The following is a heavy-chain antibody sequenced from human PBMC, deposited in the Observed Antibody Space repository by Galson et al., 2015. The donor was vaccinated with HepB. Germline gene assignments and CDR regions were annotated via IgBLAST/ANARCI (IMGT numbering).Heavy chain of an antibody. D-gene: IGHD6-6*01. Sequence: SLRLSCAASGFTFSNAWIMWVRQTPGKGLEWIGRLESRPKGGTAEYAASVEDRFTISRDDLTNMVHLQMNNLRVEDTGVYFCSTETQTSSPPSSSSPYYSYFHVDVWGQGTTVTVS. J-gene: IGHJ6*02. CDR2: LESRPKGGTA. CDR1: GFTFSNAW. V-gene: IGHV3-15*04. CDR3: STETQTSSPPSSSSPYYSYFHVDV.